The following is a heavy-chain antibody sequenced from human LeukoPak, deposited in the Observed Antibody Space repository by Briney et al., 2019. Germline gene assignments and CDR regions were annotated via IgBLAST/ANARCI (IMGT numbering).Heavy chain of an antibody. CDR2: IYPGDSDT. Sequence: GESRKISCKVSGYSFTSYWIGWVRQMPGKGLEWMGIIYPGDSDTRYSPSFQGQVTISADKSISTAYLQWSSLKASDTAMYYCARQSIGGSYWGGAFDIWGQGTMVTVSS. D-gene: IGHD1-26*01. V-gene: IGHV5-51*01. J-gene: IGHJ3*02. CDR3: ARQSIGGSYWGGAFDI. CDR1: GYSFTSYW.